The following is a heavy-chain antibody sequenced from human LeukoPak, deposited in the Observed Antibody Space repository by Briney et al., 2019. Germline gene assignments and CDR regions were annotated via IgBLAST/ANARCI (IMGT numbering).Heavy chain of an antibody. CDR3: ANIWSGYRNAFDI. V-gene: IGHV4-34*01. CDR1: GGSFSGYY. Sequence: PSETLSLTCAVYGGSFSGYYWSWIRQPPGKGLEWIGEINHSGSTNYNPSLKSRVTISVDTSKNQFSLKLSSVTAADTAVYYCANIWSGYRNAFDIWGQGTMVTVSS. CDR2: INHSGST. J-gene: IGHJ3*02. D-gene: IGHD3-3*01.